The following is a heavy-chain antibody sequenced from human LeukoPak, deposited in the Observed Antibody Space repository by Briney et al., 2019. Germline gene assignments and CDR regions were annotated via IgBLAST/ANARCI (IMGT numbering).Heavy chain of an antibody. Sequence: SSETLSLTCAVSGGSFSAFFWRWIRQPPGKGLEWIGDVGHSGSADYNPSLKSRVTVSADPSKTQFSLKLTSVTAADTAVYYCATRGDYSDTSGNSYDALGIWGQGTMVTVSS. V-gene: IGHV4-34*01. J-gene: IGHJ3*02. CDR1: GGSFSAFF. CDR2: VGHSGSA. CDR3: ATRGDYSDTSGNSYDALGI. D-gene: IGHD3-22*01.